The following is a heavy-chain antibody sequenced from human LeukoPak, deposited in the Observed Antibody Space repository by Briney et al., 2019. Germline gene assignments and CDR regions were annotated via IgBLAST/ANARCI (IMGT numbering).Heavy chain of an antibody. J-gene: IGHJ5*02. CDR1: GFTFSTYA. CDR2: IRYDGSNK. Sequence: GGSLRLSCAASGFTFSTYAMHWVRQAPGKGLEWVASIRYDGSNKYYADSVKGRFTISRDNSKNTLILQMNSLRPEDTAIYYCAKNDGNYCDPWGQGTLVTVSS. D-gene: IGHD1-26*01. CDR3: AKNDGNYCDP. V-gene: IGHV3-30*02.